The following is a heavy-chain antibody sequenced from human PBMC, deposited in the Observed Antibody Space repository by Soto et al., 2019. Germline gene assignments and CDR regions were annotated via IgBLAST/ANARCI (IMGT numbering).Heavy chain of an antibody. CDR1: GFTFSSYA. J-gene: IGHJ4*02. V-gene: IGHV3-23*01. Sequence: GGSLRLSCAASGFTFSSYAMSWVRQAPGKGLEWVSAISGSGGSTYYADSVKGRFTISRDNSKNTLYLQMNSLRAEDTAVYYCAKFLRGSALVVPAARGGDYWGQGTLVTVSS. CDR3: AKFLRGSALVVPAARGGDY. D-gene: IGHD2-2*01. CDR2: ISGSGGST.